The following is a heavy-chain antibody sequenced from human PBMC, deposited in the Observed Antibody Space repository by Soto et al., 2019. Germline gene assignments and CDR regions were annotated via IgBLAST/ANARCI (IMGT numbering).Heavy chain of an antibody. CDR3: ARDPGMVTWSGYRMNYYYGMDV. CDR1: GFTFSSYS. J-gene: IGHJ6*02. CDR2: ISSSSSTI. Sequence: PGGSLRLSCAASGFTFSSYSMNWVRQAPGKGLEWVSYISSSSSTIYYADSVKGRFTISRDNAKNSLYLQMNSLRDEDTAVYYCARDPGMVTWSGYRMNYYYGMDVWGQGTTVTVSS. V-gene: IGHV3-48*02. D-gene: IGHD3-3*01.